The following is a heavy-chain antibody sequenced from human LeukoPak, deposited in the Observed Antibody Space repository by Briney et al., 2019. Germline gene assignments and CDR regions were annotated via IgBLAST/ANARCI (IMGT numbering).Heavy chain of an antibody. CDR3: ARDLKGFNL. V-gene: IGHV3-7*04. CDR1: GFTVSSSH. J-gene: IGHJ5*02. Sequence: GGSLRLSCAASGFTVSSSHLTWVRQAPGKGLEWVANIKQDGSQKFYLDSVKGRFTISRDNGNNSLYLHMSRLRVEDTAVYYCARDLKGFNLWGQGALVTVSS. CDR2: IKQDGSQK.